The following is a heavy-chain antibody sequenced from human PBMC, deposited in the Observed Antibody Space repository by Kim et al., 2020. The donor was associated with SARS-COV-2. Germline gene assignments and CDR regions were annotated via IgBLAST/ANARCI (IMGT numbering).Heavy chain of an antibody. D-gene: IGHD3-16*01. CDR1: GGSISSYYY. J-gene: IGHJ4*02. V-gene: IGHV4-59*08. Sequence: SETLSLTCTVSGGSISSYYYWSWIRQPPGKGLEWIGYIYYSGSTNYNPSLKSRVTISVDTSKNQFSLKLSSVTAADTAVYYCAGLRWGVRVYFDYWGQGTLVTVSS. CDR2: IYYSGST. CDR3: AGLRWGVRVYFDY.